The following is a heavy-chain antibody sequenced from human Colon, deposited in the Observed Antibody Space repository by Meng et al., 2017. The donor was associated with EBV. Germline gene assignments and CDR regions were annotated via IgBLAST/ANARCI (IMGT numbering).Heavy chain of an antibody. J-gene: IGHJ4*02. V-gene: IGHV4-30-4*01. CDR1: GGSISSGDYY. Sequence: QVQRQGAGPRLVKPSQTLSLTCTVSGGSISSGDYYWSWIRQPPGKGLEWIGYIYYSGSTHYNPSLKSRVTISVDTSKNQFSLKVSSVTAADTAVYYCARQATGYCSGGSCYSGSIFDYWGQGTLVTVSS. CDR3: ARQATGYCSGGSCYSGSIFDY. D-gene: IGHD2-15*01. CDR2: IYYSGST.